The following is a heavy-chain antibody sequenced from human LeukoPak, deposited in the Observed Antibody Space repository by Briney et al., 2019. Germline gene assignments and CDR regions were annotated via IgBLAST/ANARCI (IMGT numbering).Heavy chain of an antibody. CDR3: AKGPALGATLGY. D-gene: IGHD1-26*01. J-gene: IGHJ4*02. V-gene: IGHV3-30*18. CDR2: ISYDGSNK. Sequence: GRSLRLSCAACGFTFSSYGMHWVRQAPGKGLEWVAVISYDGSNKYYADSVKGRFTISRDNSKNTLYLQMNSLRAEDTAVYYCAKGPALGATLGYWGQGTLVTVSS. CDR1: GFTFSSYG.